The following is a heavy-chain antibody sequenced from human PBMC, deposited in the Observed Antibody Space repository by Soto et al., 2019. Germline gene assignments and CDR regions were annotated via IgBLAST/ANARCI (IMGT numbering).Heavy chain of an antibody. D-gene: IGHD3-3*01. CDR3: ARETIFGVVIIQDAFDI. CDR2: ISSSSSYI. CDR1: GFTFSSYS. V-gene: IGHV3-21*01. J-gene: IGHJ3*02. Sequence: GGSLRLSCAASGFTFSSYSMNWVRQAPGKGLEWVSSISSSSSYIYYADSVKGRFTISRDNAKNSLYLQMNSLRAEDTAVYYCARETIFGVVIIQDAFDIWGQGTMVTVSS.